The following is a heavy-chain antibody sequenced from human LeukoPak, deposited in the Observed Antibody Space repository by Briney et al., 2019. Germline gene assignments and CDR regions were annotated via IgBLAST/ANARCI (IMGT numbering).Heavy chain of an antibody. D-gene: IGHD6-19*01. Sequence: GSSVRVSCKASGGTFSSYAISWVRQAPGQGLEWMGGIIPIFGTANYAQKFQGRVTITADKSTSTAYMELSSLRSEDTAVYYCARAEQWLVWGYFDYWGQGTLVTVSS. CDR3: ARAEQWLVWGYFDY. V-gene: IGHV1-69*06. J-gene: IGHJ4*02. CDR2: IIPIFGTA. CDR1: GGTFSSYA.